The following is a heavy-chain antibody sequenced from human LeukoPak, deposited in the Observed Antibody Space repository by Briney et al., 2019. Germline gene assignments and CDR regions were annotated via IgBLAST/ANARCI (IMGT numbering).Heavy chain of an antibody. CDR1: GFTFSSYN. Sequence: GGSLRLSCAASGFTFSSYNMNWVRQAPGKGLEWVSSISSSGTYIYCADTVKGRFTISRDNAKNSLYLQMDSLRAEDTAVYYCARDGYSGSFHDYWGQGTLVTVSS. CDR3: ARDGYSGSFHDY. V-gene: IGHV3-21*01. D-gene: IGHD1-26*01. J-gene: IGHJ4*02. CDR2: ISSSGTYI.